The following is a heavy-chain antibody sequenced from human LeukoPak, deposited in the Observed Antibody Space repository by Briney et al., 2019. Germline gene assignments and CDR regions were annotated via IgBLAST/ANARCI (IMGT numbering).Heavy chain of an antibody. J-gene: IGHJ5*02. CDR1: GFTFSSYS. V-gene: IGHV3-21*01. CDR2: ISSSSSYI. CDR3: ARGTVTTLNWFDP. D-gene: IGHD4-17*01. Sequence: PGGSLRLSCAAYGFTFSSYSMNWVRQAPGKGLEWLSSISSSSSYIYYADSVKGRFTISRDNAKNSLYLQMNILRAEDTAVYYCARGTVTTLNWFDPWGQGTLVTVSS.